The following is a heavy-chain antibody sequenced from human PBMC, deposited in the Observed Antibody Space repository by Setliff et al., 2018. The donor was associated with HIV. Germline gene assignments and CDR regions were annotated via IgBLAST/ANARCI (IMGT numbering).Heavy chain of an antibody. D-gene: IGHD3-10*01. Sequence: LRLSCAASGFTFANYWMHWVRQAPGKGLVWVSRIHYDGSTTNYADFVKGRFTISRDNAKNTLYLQMDSLRAEDTAVYYCTRVRPGRWAALDAFDLWGQGTMVTV. V-gene: IGHV3-74*01. CDR1: GFTFANYW. CDR3: TRVRPGRWAALDAFDL. J-gene: IGHJ3*01. CDR2: IHYDGSTT.